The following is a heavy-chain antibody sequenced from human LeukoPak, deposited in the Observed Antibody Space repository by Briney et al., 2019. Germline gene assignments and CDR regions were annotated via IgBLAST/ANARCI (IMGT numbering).Heavy chain of an antibody. V-gene: IGHV1-69*05. CDR3: ARGLTGYYDFWSRYYLDY. J-gene: IGHJ4*02. Sequence: SVKVSCKASGGTFSSYAISWVRQAPGQGLEWMGRIIPIFGTANYAQKFQGRVTITTDESTSTAYMELSSLRSEDTAVYYCARGLTGYYDFWSRYYLDYWGQGTLVTVSS. D-gene: IGHD3-3*01. CDR2: IIPIFGTA. CDR1: GGTFSSYA.